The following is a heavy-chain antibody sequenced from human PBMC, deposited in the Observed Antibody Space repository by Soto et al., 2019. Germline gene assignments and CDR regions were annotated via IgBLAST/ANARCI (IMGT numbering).Heavy chain of an antibody. D-gene: IGHD3-16*01. CDR2: RNPSGGLT. Sequence: QVQLVQSGAEMKKPGASLKVSCKASGYLFTIYYMHWVRQTPGQGLEWMGVRNPSGGLTHYAQKFQGRLSFTGDTSTSTVYMELSGLRSDDTAIYYCARGGDDSRLEQALDVWGQGTTVIV. V-gene: IGHV1-46*01. CDR1: GYLFTIYY. CDR3: ARGGDDSRLEQALDV. J-gene: IGHJ6*02.